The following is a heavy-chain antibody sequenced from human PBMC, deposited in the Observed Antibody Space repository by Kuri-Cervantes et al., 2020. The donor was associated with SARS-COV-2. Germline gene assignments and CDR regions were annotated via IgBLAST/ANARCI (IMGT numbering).Heavy chain of an antibody. CDR2: IYYSGST. J-gene: IGHJ6*03. Sequence: SETLSLTCTVSGGSISSHYWSWIRQPPGKGLEWIGYIYYSGSTNYNPSLKSRVTISVDTSKNQFSLXLSSVTAADTAVYYCARLGGCSSSSCHYFYYCMDVWGKGTTVTVSS. D-gene: IGHD2-2*01. V-gene: IGHV4-59*08. CDR1: GGSISSHY. CDR3: ARLGGCSSSSCHYFYYCMDV.